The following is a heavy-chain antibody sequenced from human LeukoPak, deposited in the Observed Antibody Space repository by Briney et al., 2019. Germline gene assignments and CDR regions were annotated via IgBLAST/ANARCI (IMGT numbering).Heavy chain of an antibody. V-gene: IGHV3-23*01. D-gene: IGHD5-18*01. CDR1: GFTFSSYA. J-gene: IGHJ4*02. CDR3: AKDSLDTAMVLYSDY. CDR2: ISGRGGST. Sequence: GGSLRLSCAASGFTFSSYAMSWVRQAPGKGLEWVSAISGRGGSTYYADSVKGRFTISRDNSKNTLYLQMNSLRAEDTAVYYCAKDSLDTAMVLYSDYWGQGTLDTVSS.